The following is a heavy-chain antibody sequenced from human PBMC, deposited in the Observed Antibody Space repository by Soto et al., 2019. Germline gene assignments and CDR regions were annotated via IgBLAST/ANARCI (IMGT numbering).Heavy chain of an antibody. CDR3: ARHLAAGDV. CDR1: GYTFTSYG. J-gene: IGHJ4*02. CDR2: ISAYGGST. D-gene: IGHD2-8*02. Sequence: ASVKVSCKASGYTFTSYGISWVRQAPGQGLEWMARISAYGGSTNYAQKLQGRLTMTMDTSTSTAYMELSSLTSEDTAMYYCARHLAAGDVWGQGTLVTVSS. V-gene: IGHV1-18*01.